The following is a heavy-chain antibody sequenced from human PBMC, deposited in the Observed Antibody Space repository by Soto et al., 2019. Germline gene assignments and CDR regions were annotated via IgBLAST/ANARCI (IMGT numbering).Heavy chain of an antibody. CDR1: GFTFGNAW. V-gene: IGHV3-15*01. Sequence: PGGSLRLSCAASGFTFGNAWMSWVRQAPGKGLEWVGRIKSKTLDGTRDNHDTGKSRFTTSRNDSKNTLYLQINRLKTVDTAVYYCTLHGYGYYGPYYYSYCGMDVWGQGTTVTVSS. CDR3: TLHGYGYYGPYYYSYCGMDV. J-gene: IGHJ6*02. D-gene: IGHD4-17*01. CDR2: IKSKTLDGTR.